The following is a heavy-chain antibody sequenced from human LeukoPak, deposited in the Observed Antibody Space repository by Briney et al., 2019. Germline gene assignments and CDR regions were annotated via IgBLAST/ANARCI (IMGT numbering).Heavy chain of an antibody. Sequence: GGSLRLSCAASGFPFSSYGMHWVRQAPGKGLEWVSFISYDGTNKYYADSVKGRFTISRDNSKNTLYLQMNSLRGDDTGMYFCAKDSSSSNYYYGLDVWGQGTAVTVSS. CDR3: AKDSSSSNYYYGLDV. CDR2: ISYDGTNK. CDR1: GFPFSSYG. D-gene: IGHD6-13*01. V-gene: IGHV3-33*05. J-gene: IGHJ6*02.